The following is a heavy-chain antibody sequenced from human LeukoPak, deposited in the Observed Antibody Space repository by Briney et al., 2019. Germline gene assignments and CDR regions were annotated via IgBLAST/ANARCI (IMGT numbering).Heavy chain of an antibody. V-gene: IGHV3-66*02. Sequence: GGSLRLSCAPSDFRVTSYYMGWVRQAPGKGLDWVSLIYSGGDRYYADSVKGRFTISRDNSKNTLYLQMNSLRAEDTAVYYCAASRGASAAIGYWGQGTLVTVSS. CDR1: DFRVTSYY. J-gene: IGHJ4*02. CDR3: AASRGASAAIGY. CDR2: IYSGGDR. D-gene: IGHD2-2*02.